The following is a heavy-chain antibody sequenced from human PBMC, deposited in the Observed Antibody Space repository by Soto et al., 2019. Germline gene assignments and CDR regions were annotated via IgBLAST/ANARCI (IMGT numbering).Heavy chain of an antibody. J-gene: IGHJ6*03. CDR3: ARRADSGYDWGYYYYYYMDV. D-gene: IGHD5-12*01. Sequence: SETLSLTCAVSSGSISSSNWWSWVRQPPGKGLEWIGEIYHSGSTNYNPSLKSRVTISVDKSKNQFSLKLSSVTAADTAVYYCARRADSGYDWGYYYYYYMDVWGKGTTVTVSS. CDR2: IYHSGST. CDR1: SGSISSSNW. V-gene: IGHV4-4*02.